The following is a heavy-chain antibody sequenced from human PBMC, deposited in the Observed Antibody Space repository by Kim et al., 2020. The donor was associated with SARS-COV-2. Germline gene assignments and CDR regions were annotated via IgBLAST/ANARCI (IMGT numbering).Heavy chain of an antibody. CDR1: GYSFTSYW. V-gene: IGHV5-51*01. Sequence: GESLKISCKGSGYSFTSYWIGWVRQMPGKGLEWMGIIYPGDSDTRYSPSFQGQVTISADKSISPAYLQWSSLKASDTAMYYCARRSVATGTTWGFDYWGQGTLVTVSS. CDR2: IYPGDSDT. D-gene: IGHD1-1*01. CDR3: ARRSVATGTTWGFDY. J-gene: IGHJ4*02.